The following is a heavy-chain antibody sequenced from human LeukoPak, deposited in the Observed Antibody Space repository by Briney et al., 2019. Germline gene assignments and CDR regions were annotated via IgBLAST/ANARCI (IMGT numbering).Heavy chain of an antibody. J-gene: IGHJ4*02. CDR1: GYTFTGYY. V-gene: IGHV1-2*02. Sequence: GASVKVSCKASGYTFTGYYMHWVRQAPGQGLEWMGWINPNSCGTNYAQKFQGRVTMTRDTSISTAYMELSRLRSDDTAVYYCARDSDPIFCSSTSCYVIDYWGQGTLVTVSS. CDR3: ARDSDPIFCSSTSCYVIDY. D-gene: IGHD2-2*01. CDR2: INPNSCGT.